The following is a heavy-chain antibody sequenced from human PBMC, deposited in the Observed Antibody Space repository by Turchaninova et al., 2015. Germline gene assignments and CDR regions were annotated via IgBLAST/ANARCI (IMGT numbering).Heavy chain of an antibody. CDR3: ARRSSGFDEYYFDY. CDR2: IYHSGST. V-gene: IGHV4-38-2*01. D-gene: IGHD6-19*01. Sequence: QVQLQESGPGLVKPSETLSPTCAVSGYAITSGYYWAWSREPPRKGLEWIGSIYHSGSTYYNPSLKSRVTISVDTSKNQFSLTLDSVTAADTAVYYCARRSSGFDEYYFDYWGQGTLVTVSS. J-gene: IGHJ4*02. CDR1: GYAITSGYY.